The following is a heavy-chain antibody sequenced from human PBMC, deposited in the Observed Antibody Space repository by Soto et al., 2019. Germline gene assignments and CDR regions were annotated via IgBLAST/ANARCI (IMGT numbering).Heavy chain of an antibody. CDR1: GYSFTSYW. CDR3: AIRTETVLNRRYYYYGMDV. D-gene: IGHD3-3*01. CDR2: IDPSDSYT. Sequence: RGESLKISCKGSGYSFTSYWISWVRQMPGKGLEWMGRIDPSDSYTNYSPSFQGHVTISADKSISTAYLQWSSLKASDTAMYYCAIRTETVLNRRYYYYGMDVWGQGTTVTVSS. V-gene: IGHV5-10-1*01. J-gene: IGHJ6*02.